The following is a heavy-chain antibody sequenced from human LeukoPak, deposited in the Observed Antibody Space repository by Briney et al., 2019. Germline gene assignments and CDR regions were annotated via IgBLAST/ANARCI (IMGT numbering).Heavy chain of an antibody. CDR2: MNPNSGNT. J-gene: IGHJ6*02. CDR1: GYTFTSCD. CDR3: ARAGDGSWLDYYYYGMDV. D-gene: IGHD5-24*01. V-gene: IGHV1-8*01. Sequence: ASVKVSCKASGYTFTSCDINWVRQATGQGLEWMGWMNPNSGNTGYAQKFQGRVTMTRNTSISTAYMELSSLRSEDTAVYYCARAGDGSWLDYYYYGMDVWGQGTTVTVSS.